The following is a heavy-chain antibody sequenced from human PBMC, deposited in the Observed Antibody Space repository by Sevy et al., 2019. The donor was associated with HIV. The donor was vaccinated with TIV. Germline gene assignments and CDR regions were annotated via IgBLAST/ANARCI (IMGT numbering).Heavy chain of an antibody. CDR3: ARRDLAAAGTFDY. Sequence: SETLSLTCTVSGGSISSSSYYWGWIRQPPGKGLEWIGSIYYSGSTHYNPSLKSRVTISVDTSKNQFSLKLSSVTAADTAVYYCARRDLAAAGTFDYWGQGTLVTVSS. V-gene: IGHV4-39*01. J-gene: IGHJ4*02. D-gene: IGHD6-13*01. CDR2: IYYSGST. CDR1: GGSISSSSYY.